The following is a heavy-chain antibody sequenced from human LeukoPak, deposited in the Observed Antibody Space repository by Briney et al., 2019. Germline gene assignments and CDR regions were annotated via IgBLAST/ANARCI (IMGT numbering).Heavy chain of an antibody. J-gene: IGHJ6*03. CDR1: GGSFSGYY. V-gene: IGHV4-34*01. D-gene: IGHD6-19*01. CDR2: INHSGST. CDR3: ARVTGYSSGWPTYYYYMDV. Sequence: SETLSLTCAVYGGSFSGYYCIWIRQPPGKGLEWVGEINHSGSTNYTPSLKNRVNMSVDTSKNQFSLKLSSVTAADTAVYYCARVTGYSSGWPTYYYYMDVWGKGTTVTVSS.